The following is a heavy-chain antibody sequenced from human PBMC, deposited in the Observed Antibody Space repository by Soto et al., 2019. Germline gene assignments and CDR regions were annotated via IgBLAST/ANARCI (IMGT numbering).Heavy chain of an antibody. CDR1: GGSISTSRSY. CDR3: ARQPTTGDTDLWFDP. V-gene: IGHV4-39*01. J-gene: IGHJ5*02. Sequence: SETLSLTCSVSGGSISTSRSYWAWIRQPPGKGLEWLANIFYSGSTFYNPSLASRVSVSVDTSKNEFSLKLRSVTAADTAVYYCARQPTTGDTDLWFDPWGQGALVTVSS. D-gene: IGHD2-21*01. CDR2: IFYSGST.